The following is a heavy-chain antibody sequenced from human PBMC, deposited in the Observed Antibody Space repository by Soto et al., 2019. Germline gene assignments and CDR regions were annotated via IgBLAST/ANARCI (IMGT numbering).Heavy chain of an antibody. CDR1: GFKFNDYN. CDR3: ARPSRAITKIGVVKRYFDH. D-gene: IGHD3-3*01. Sequence: EVQLVESGGGLVKPGGSLRLSCAASGFKFNDYNMDWVRQGPGKGLEWVASISNSDNKISYGNSVKGRFTISRDNAKNSLFLQMDSLRVEDTGVYYCARPSRAITKIGVVKRYFDHWGQGSLVTVAS. CDR2: ISNSDNKI. J-gene: IGHJ4*02. V-gene: IGHV3-21*01.